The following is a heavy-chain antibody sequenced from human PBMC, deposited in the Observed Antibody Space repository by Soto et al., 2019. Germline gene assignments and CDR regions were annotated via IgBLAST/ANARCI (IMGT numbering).Heavy chain of an antibody. J-gene: IGHJ4*01. D-gene: IGHD4-17*01. CDR1: GGTFSSCD. CDR2: IIPLFGAA. V-gene: IGHV1-69*13. CDR3: VLVWARLPARLHSDH. Sequence: SEKVSCTQSGGTFSSCDISCVRRAIGQGLEWMGGIIPLFGAANYAQKFQGRVTITADESTSTAYMELSSLRSAATAVYYCVLVWARLPARLHSDHWGQR.